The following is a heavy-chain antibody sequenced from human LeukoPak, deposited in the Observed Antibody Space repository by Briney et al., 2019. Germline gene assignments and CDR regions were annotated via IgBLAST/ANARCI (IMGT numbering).Heavy chain of an antibody. V-gene: IGHV3-21*01. Sequence: GGSLRLSCAASGFTFSSYSMNWVRQAPGKGLEWVSSISSSSSYIYYADSVKGRFTISRDNAKNSLYLQMNSLRAEDTAVHYCASTRLRIAVAGTVFDPWGQGTLVTVSS. CDR3: ASTRLRIAVAGTVFDP. D-gene: IGHD6-19*01. J-gene: IGHJ5*02. CDR1: GFTFSSYS. CDR2: ISSSSSYI.